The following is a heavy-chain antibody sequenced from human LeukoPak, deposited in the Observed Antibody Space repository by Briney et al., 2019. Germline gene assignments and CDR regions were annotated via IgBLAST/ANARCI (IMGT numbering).Heavy chain of an antibody. V-gene: IGHV3-7*01. Sequence: PGGSLRLSCAASGFTFSSYWMSWVRQAPGKGLEWVANIKQDGSEKYHVDSVKGRFTISRDNAKNSLYLQMNSLRAEDTAVYYCASPDCSGGSCSSYYFDYWGQGTLVTVSS. CDR3: ASPDCSGGSCSSYYFDY. D-gene: IGHD2-15*01. J-gene: IGHJ4*02. CDR2: IKQDGSEK. CDR1: GFTFSSYW.